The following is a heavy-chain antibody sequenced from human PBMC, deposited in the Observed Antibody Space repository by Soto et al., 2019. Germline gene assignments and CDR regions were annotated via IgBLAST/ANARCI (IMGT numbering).Heavy chain of an antibody. CDR3: ARAGYDRDGGGYYYFDY. Sequence: QVQLQESGPGLVKPSQTLSLTCTVSGGSIGSGSYYWSWIRQHPGKGLEWIGYINYSGSTFYIPSLKSRLTTSIDTSTNQFSLKLSSVTAADTAVYYCARAGYDRDGGGYYYFDYWGQGTLVTVSS. J-gene: IGHJ4*02. V-gene: IGHV4-31*03. CDR2: INYSGST. CDR1: GGSIGSGSYY. D-gene: IGHD3-22*01.